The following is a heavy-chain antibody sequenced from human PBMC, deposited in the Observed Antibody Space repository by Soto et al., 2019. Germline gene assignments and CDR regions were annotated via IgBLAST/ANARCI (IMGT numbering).Heavy chain of an antibody. D-gene: IGHD6-19*01. J-gene: IGHJ4*02. CDR1: GGSISSYY. CDR3: ASSIAVAGSWFDY. V-gene: IGHV4-59*08. Sequence: SETLSLTCTVSGGSISSYYWSWIRQPPGKGLEWIGYIYYSGSTNYNPSLKSRVTISVDTSKNQFSLKLSSVTAADTAVYYCASSIAVAGSWFDYWGQGTLVTVS. CDR2: IYYSGST.